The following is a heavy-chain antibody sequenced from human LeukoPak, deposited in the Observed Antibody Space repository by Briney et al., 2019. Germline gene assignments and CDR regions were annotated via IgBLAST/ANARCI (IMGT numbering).Heavy chain of an antibody. CDR3: AKATYDILTGYYSDYYYYFYMDV. J-gene: IGHJ6*03. Sequence: GGSLRLACAASGFTVSSYGMGWGRQERGKGMGWGLAISGGGGSTYYADSVKARFTISSENTKNTWCLQMSRLRAEDTAVYYCAKATYDILTGYYSDYYYYFYMDVWGKRTTVTIS. CDR1: GFTVSSYG. V-gene: IGHV3-23*01. D-gene: IGHD3-9*01. CDR2: ISGGGGST.